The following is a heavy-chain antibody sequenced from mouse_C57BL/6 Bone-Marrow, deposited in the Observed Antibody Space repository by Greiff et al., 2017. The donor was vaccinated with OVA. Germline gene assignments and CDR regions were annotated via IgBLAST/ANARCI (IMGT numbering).Heavy chain of an antibody. CDR2: INPYNGGT. CDR1: GYTFTDYY. Sequence: VQLQQSGPVLVKPGASVKMSCKASGYTFTDYYMNWVKQSHGKSLEWIGVINPYNGGTSYNQKFKGKATLTVDKSSSTAYMELNSLTSEDSAVYYGARMVTGRGLHYFDYWGQGTTLTVSS. CDR3: ARMVTGRGLHYFDY. D-gene: IGHD2-2*01. V-gene: IGHV1-19*01. J-gene: IGHJ2*01.